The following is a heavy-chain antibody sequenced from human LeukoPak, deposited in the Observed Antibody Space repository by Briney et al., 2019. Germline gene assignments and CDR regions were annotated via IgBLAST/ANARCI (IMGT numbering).Heavy chain of an antibody. CDR2: INPNSGGT. V-gene: IGHV1-2*02. D-gene: IGHD6-6*01. CDR1: GYTFTGYY. CDR3: ARDSSSSSHGAFDI. J-gene: IGHJ3*02. Sequence: ASVKVSCKASGYTFTGYYMHWVRQAPGQGLEWMGWINPNSGGTNYAQKFQGRVTMTRDTSISTAYMELSRLRSDDTAVYYCARDSSSSSHGAFDIWGQGTMVTVSS.